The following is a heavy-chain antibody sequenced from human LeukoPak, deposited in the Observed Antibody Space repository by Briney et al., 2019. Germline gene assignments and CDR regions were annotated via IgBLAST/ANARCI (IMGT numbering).Heavy chain of an antibody. V-gene: IGHV4-39*01. Sequence: SETLSLTCTVSGGPISSSGYYWGWLRPPPGKGLEWIGSIHYSGSTYYNPSLKSRVTISVDTSKNQFSLKVTSVTAADTALYYCARHTRSGYSYGYEAWGQGTLVTVSS. J-gene: IGHJ5*02. CDR1: GGPISSSGYY. CDR3: ARHTRSGYSYGYEA. D-gene: IGHD5-18*01. CDR2: IHYSGST.